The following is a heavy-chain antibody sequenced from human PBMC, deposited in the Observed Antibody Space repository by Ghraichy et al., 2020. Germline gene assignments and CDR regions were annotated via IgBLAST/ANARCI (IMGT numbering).Heavy chain of an antibody. Sequence: SETLSLTCTVSGGSISSSSYYWGWIRQPPGKGLEWIGSIYYSGSTYYNPSLKSRVTISVDTSKNQFSLKLSSVTAADTAVYYCASQPLLWFGELSVYWGQGTLVTVSS. CDR2: IYYSGST. J-gene: IGHJ4*02. V-gene: IGHV4-39*01. CDR1: GGSISSSSYY. CDR3: ASQPLLWFGELSVY. D-gene: IGHD3-10*01.